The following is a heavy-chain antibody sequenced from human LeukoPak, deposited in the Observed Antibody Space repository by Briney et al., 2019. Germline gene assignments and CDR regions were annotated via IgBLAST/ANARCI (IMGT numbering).Heavy chain of an antibody. V-gene: IGHV1-2*02. CDR2: INPNSGGT. J-gene: IGHJ4*02. CDR3: ARDPYDILTGPHPTYYFDY. Sequence: ASVKVSCKASGYTFTGYYMHWVRQAPGQGLEWMGWINPNSGGTNYAQKFQGRVTTTRDTSISTAYMELSRLRSDDTAVYYCARDPYDILTGPHPTYYFDYWGQGTLVTVSS. D-gene: IGHD3-9*01. CDR1: GYTFTGYY.